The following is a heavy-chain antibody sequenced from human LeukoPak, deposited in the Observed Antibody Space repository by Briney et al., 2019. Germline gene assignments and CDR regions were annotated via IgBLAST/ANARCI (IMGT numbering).Heavy chain of an antibody. CDR1: GFTFDDYA. J-gene: IGHJ6*02. CDR3: AKASNYYYYGMDV. V-gene: IGHV3-9*01. Sequence: GGSLRLSCAASGFTFDDYAMHWVRQAPGKGLEWVSGISWNSGSIGYADSVKGRFTISRDNAKNSPYLQMNSLRAEDTALYYCAKASNYYYYGMDVWGQGTTVTVSS. CDR2: ISWNSGSI.